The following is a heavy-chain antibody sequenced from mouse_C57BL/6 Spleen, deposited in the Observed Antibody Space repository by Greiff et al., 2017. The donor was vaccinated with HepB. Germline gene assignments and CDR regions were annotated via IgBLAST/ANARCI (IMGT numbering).Heavy chain of an antibody. D-gene: IGHD2-5*01. Sequence: EVQLQQSGPELVKPGASVKIPCKASGYTFTDYNMDWVKQSHGKSLEWIGDINPNNGGTIYNQKFKGKATLTVDKSSSTAYMELRSLKSEDTAVYYCAREGAYDSNYDDFFWYFDVWGTGTTVTVSS. J-gene: IGHJ1*03. CDR1: GYTFTDYN. CDR3: AREGAYDSNYDDFFWYFDV. V-gene: IGHV1-18*01. CDR2: INPNNGGT.